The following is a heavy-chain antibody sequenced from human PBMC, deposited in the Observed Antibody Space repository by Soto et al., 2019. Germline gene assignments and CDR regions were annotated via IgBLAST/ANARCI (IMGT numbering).Heavy chain of an antibody. V-gene: IGHV1-8*01. Sequence: QVQLVQSGAEVKKPGASVKVSCKASGYTFTSYDINWVRQATGQGLEWMGWMNPNSGNTGYAQKFQGRVTMTRNTSISTAYMELSSLRSEDTAVYYCARESAHYGNYYYYYGMDVWGQGTTVTVSS. CDR3: ARESAHYGNYYYYYGMDV. CDR2: MNPNSGNT. D-gene: IGHD4-17*01. CDR1: GYTFTSYD. J-gene: IGHJ6*02.